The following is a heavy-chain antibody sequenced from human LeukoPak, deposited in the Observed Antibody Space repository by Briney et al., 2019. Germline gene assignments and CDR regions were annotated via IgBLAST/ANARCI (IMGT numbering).Heavy chain of an antibody. CDR1: GFTFSSYE. Sequence: PGGSLRLSCAASGFTFSSYEMNWVRQAPGKGLEWVSYISSSGSTIYYADSVKGRFTISRDNARNSLHLQMNSLRAEDTAVYYCARGAAVAGLDYWGQGTLVTVSS. D-gene: IGHD6-19*01. CDR3: ARGAAVAGLDY. V-gene: IGHV3-48*03. CDR2: ISSSGSTI. J-gene: IGHJ4*02.